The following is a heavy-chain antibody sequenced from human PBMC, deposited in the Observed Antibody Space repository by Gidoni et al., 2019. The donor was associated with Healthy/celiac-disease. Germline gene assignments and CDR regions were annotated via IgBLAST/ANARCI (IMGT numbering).Heavy chain of an antibody. CDR3: ARDSKAVAGRGGYFDY. CDR2: ISYDGSNK. V-gene: IGHV3-30-3*01. J-gene: IGHJ4*02. Sequence: QVQLVESGGGGVQPGRSRRSACAASGFTFSSYAMHWVRQAPGKGLEWVVVISYDGSNKCYADSVKGRFTISRDNSKNTLYLQMNSLRAEDTAVYYCARDSKAVAGRGGYFDYWGQGTLVTVSS. CDR1: GFTFSSYA. D-gene: IGHD6-19*01.